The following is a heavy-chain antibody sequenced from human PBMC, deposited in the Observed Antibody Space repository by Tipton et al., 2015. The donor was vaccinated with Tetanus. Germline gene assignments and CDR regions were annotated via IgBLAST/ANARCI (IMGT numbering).Heavy chain of an antibody. CDR3: ARAAGFLGLTHDF. CDR1: SGSIDSYY. CDR2: IYQTGTT. J-gene: IGHJ4*02. V-gene: IGHV4-4*09. D-gene: IGHD2/OR15-2a*01. Sequence: TLSLTCTVSSGSIDSYYWSWIRKPPGKDLEWIGYIYQTGTTYYNPSLKGRVTISMDRSNTQFSLRLDSLTAADTAVYYCARAAGFLGLTHDFWGRGTLVSVSS.